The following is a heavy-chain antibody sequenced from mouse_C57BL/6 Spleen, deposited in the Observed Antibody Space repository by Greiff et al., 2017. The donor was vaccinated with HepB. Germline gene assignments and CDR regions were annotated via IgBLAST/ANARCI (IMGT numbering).Heavy chain of an antibody. D-gene: IGHD5-2*01. V-gene: IGHV1-80*01. J-gene: IGHJ1*03. CDR3: AREGEYYRYFDV. CDR1: GYAFSSYW. Sequence: VQLQQSGAELVKPGASVKISCKASGYAFSSYWMNWVKQRPGKGLEWIGQIYPGDGDTTYNGKFKGKATLTADKSSSTAYMQLSSLTSEDSAVYCCAREGEYYRYFDVWGTGTTVTVSS. CDR2: IYPGDGDT.